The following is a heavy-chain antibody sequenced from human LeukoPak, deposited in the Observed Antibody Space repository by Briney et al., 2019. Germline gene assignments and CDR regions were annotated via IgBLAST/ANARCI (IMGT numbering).Heavy chain of an antibody. CDR1: GFTFGDYA. CDR2: IRSKAYGGTT. J-gene: IGHJ4*02. V-gene: IGHV3-49*03. Sequence: PGGSLRLSCTASGFTFGDYAMSWFRQAPGQGQEWVGFIRSKAYGGTTEYAASVKGRFTISRDDSKSIAYLQMNSLKTEDTAVYYCTRGDYDYVWGSYRPPGLFDYWGQGTLVTVSS. CDR3: TRGDYDYVWGSYRPPGLFDY. D-gene: IGHD3-16*02.